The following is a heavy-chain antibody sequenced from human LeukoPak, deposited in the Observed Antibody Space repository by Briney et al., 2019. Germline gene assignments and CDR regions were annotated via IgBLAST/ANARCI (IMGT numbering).Heavy chain of an antibody. V-gene: IGHV6-1*01. D-gene: IGHD6-19*01. J-gene: IGHJ4*02. CDR2: TYYRSKWYN. CDR1: GDSVSSNSAA. Sequence: SQTLPLTCAISGDSVSSNSAAWNWIRQSPSRGLEWLGRTYYRSKWYNDYAVSVKSRITINPDTSKNQFSLQLNSVTPEDTAVYYCARVFVPFPGGSSGWYHFDYWGQGTLVTVSS. CDR3: ARVFVPFPGGSSGWYHFDY.